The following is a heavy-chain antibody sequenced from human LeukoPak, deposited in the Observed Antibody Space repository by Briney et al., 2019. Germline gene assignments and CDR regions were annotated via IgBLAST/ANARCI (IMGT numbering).Heavy chain of an antibody. Sequence: ASVKVSCKASGYTFTGYYMHWVRQAPGQGLEWMGWINPNSGGTNYAQKFQGRVTMTRDTSISTAYMELSRLRSDDTAVYYCARDQKSVRSYDFWSGYHGYWGQGTLVTASS. D-gene: IGHD3-3*01. V-gene: IGHV1-2*02. CDR3: ARDQKSVRSYDFWSGYHGY. CDR1: GYTFTGYY. J-gene: IGHJ4*02. CDR2: INPNSGGT.